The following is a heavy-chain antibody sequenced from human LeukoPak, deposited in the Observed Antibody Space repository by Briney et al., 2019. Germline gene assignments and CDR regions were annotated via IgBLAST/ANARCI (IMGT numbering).Heavy chain of an antibody. J-gene: IGHJ6*03. V-gene: IGHV3-30*02. D-gene: IGHD4-23*01. CDR3: ARGASLTTVVTRGNYMDV. CDR1: GFTFNNYG. CDR2: IRYNGNNQ. Sequence: GGSLRLSCAASGFTFNNYGMHWVRQAPGKGLEWVAFIRYNGNNQYYADSVKGRFTISRDNSKNTLYLQMNSLKGDDTAVYYCARGASLTTVVTRGNYMDVWGKGTTVTVSS.